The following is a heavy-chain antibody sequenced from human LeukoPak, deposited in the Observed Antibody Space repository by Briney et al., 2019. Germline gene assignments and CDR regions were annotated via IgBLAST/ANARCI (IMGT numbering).Heavy chain of an antibody. CDR3: PRDESRGWYYYYYMDV. CDR2: ISYDGSNK. V-gene: IGHV3-30*01. J-gene: IGHJ6*03. Sequence: GGSLRLSCAASGFTFSSYAMHWVRQAPGKGLEWVAVISYDGSNKYYADSVKGRFTISRDNSKNTLYLQMNSLRAEDTAAYYCPRDESRGWYYYYYMDVWGKGTTVTVSS. CDR1: GFTFSSYA. D-gene: IGHD6-19*01.